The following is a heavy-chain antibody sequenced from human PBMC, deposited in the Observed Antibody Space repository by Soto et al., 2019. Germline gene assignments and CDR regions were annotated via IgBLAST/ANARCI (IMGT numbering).Heavy chain of an antibody. D-gene: IGHD6-19*01. CDR1: GFTFSSYG. CDR3: AKDSGGAVAGTSRLHYYYGMDV. CDR2: ISYDGSNK. V-gene: IGHV3-30*18. Sequence: GGSLRLSCAASGFTFSSYGMHWVRQAPGKGLEWVAVISYDGSNKYYADSVKGRFTISRDNSKNTLYLQMNSLRAEDTAVYYCAKDSGGAVAGTSRLHYYYGMDVWGQGTTVTVSS. J-gene: IGHJ6*02.